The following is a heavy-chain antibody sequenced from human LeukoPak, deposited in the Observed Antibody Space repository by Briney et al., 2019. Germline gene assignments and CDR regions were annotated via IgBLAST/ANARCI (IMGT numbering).Heavy chain of an antibody. D-gene: IGHD3-22*01. CDR1: GGSISSYY. V-gene: IGHV4-34*01. J-gene: IGHJ4*02. CDR3: ARAHIGNYYDSSGYYLRAYYFDY. Sequence: PSETLSLTCTVSGGSISSYYWSWIRQPPGKGLEWIGEINHSGSTNYNPSLKSRVTISVDTSKNQFSLKLSSVTAADTAVYYCARAHIGNYYDSSGYYLRAYYFDYWGQGTLVTVSS. CDR2: INHSGST.